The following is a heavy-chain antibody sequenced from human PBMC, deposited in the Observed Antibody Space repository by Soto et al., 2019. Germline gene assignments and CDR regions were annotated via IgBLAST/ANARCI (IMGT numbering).Heavy chain of an antibody. D-gene: IGHD3-22*01. CDR3: GRARVRHYYDSSGYYGY. V-gene: IGHV1-18*01. J-gene: IGHJ1*01. CDR2: ISAYNGNT. CDR1: GATFTSYG. Sequence: KGSSKAPGATFTSYGISWVRPAPGQGLEWMGWISAYNGNTNYAQKLQGRVTITTDTSTSTACMGLGCLRSDDTAVYYCGRARVRHYYDSSGYYGYWGQGSPGTV.